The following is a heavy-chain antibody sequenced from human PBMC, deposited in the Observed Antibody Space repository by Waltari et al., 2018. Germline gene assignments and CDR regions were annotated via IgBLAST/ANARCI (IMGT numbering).Heavy chain of an antibody. Sequence: EVQLVQSGPEVKKSGESLRIACQVSGYSFISYWIAWVRQMPGKGLEYMGVIWPDDSDTRYSPSFQGQVIISVDKSSGTAYLQLNTLKASDTAMYYCARPRRGRDAFDVWGPGTMVTVS. CDR2: IWPDDSDT. CDR1: GYSFISYW. J-gene: IGHJ3*01. CDR3: ARPRRGRDAFDV. V-gene: IGHV5-51*03. D-gene: IGHD3-10*01.